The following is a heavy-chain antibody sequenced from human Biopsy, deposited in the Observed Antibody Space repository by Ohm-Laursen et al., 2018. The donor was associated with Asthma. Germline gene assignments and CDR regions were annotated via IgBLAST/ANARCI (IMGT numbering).Heavy chain of an antibody. CDR1: GFTFSRFG. CDR3: ARSDGMGV. Sequence: SLRLSCSASGFTFSRFGMEWVRQAPGKGLEWVAGVSYDGDNKHYAESVKGRITISRDNSKNTLYLQMNSLRAEDTAVYYCARSDGMGVWGQGTTVTVSS. V-gene: IGHV3-30*03. CDR2: VSYDGDNK. J-gene: IGHJ6*02.